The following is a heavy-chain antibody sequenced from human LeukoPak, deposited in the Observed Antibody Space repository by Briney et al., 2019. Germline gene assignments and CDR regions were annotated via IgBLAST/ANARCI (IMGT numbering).Heavy chain of an antibody. CDR2: IKEDGSDK. Sequence: GGSLRLSCAASGFTFSNYWMTWVRQAPGKGLEWVANIKEDGSDKYYVDSVKGRFTISRDNAKNSLYLQMSSLRAEDTAVYYCARHFSYGSGSSRTLVHYWGQGTLVIVSS. V-gene: IGHV3-7*01. J-gene: IGHJ4*02. CDR3: ARHFSYGSGSSRTLVHY. D-gene: IGHD3-10*01. CDR1: GFTFSNYW.